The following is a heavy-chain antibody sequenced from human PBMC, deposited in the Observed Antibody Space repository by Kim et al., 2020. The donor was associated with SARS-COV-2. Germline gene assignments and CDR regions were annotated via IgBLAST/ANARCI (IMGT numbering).Heavy chain of an antibody. CDR1: GYTFTNYA. J-gene: IGHJ4*02. CDR2: INTNTGNP. V-gene: IGHV7-4-1*02. CDR3: ARAAPLAAAGTSLDS. Sequence: ASVKVSCKASGYTFTNYAVNWVRQAPGQGLEWMGWINTNTGNPTYAQGFTGRVVFSLDTSVSAAYLYISSLQAEDTAVYYCARAAPLAAAGTSLDSWGQGTLVTVSS. D-gene: IGHD6-13*01.